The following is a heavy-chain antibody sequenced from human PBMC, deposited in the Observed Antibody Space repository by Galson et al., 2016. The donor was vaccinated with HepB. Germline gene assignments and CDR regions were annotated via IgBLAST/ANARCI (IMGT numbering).Heavy chain of an antibody. CDR3: ARPLNSGHDFLGY. CDR1: GFTFSDYS. V-gene: IGHV3-64*01. CDR2: ISSEGGST. D-gene: IGHD5-12*01. Sequence: SLRLSCAGSGFTFSDYSIHWVRQAPGKGLEYVSVISSEGGSTYYESSVKGRFAISRDNSKNTVYLQAGSLRPEDMAVYYCARPLNSGHDFLGYWGQGTLVTVSS. J-gene: IGHJ4*02.